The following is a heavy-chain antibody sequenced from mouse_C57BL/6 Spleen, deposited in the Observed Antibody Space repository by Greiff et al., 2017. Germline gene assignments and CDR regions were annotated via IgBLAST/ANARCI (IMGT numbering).Heavy chain of an antibody. J-gene: IGHJ1*03. CDR2: IHPNSGST. V-gene: IGHV1-64*01. CDR1: GYTFTSYW. CDR3: ARSGREGGYFDV. D-gene: IGHD3-1*01. Sequence: VQLQQPGAELVKPGASVKLSCKASGYTFTSYWMHWVKQRPGQGLEWIGMIHPNSGSTNYNEKFKSKATLTVDKSSSTAYMQLSCLTSEDSAVYYCARSGREGGYFDVWGTGTTVTVSA.